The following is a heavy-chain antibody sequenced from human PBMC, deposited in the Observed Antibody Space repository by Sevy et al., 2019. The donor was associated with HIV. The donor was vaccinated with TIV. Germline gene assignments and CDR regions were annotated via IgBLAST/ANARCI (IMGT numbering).Heavy chain of an antibody. CDR1: GFTFDDYG. CDR3: ARISSSWSDDAFDI. J-gene: IGHJ3*02. D-gene: IGHD6-13*01. V-gene: IGHV3-20*04. CDR2: INWNGGST. Sequence: GGSLRLSCAASGFTFDDYGMSWVRQAPGKGLELVSGINWNGGSTGYADSVKGRFTISRDNAKNSLYLQMNSLRAEDTALYYCARISSSWSDDAFDIWGQWTMVTVSS.